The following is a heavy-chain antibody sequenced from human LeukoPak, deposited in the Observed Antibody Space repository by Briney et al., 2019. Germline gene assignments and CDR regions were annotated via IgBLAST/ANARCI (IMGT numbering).Heavy chain of an antibody. V-gene: IGHV1-2*02. J-gene: IGHJ4*02. Sequence: ASVKVSCKASGYTFTDYYMHWVRQAAGQGLEWMGWINPNSGATNYAQKFQGRVTMTRDTSIRTAYMELSRLRSDDTAVYYCARAPTTVTADGYWGQGTLVTVSS. CDR1: GYTFTDYY. CDR2: INPNSGAT. D-gene: IGHD4-17*01. CDR3: ARAPTTVTADGY.